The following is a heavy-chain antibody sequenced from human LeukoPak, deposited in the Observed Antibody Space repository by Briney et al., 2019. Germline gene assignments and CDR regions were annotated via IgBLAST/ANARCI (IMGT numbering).Heavy chain of an antibody. CDR3: AKLRLYYDGRGPDF. CDR2: ICGSGGST. Sequence: GGSLRLSCAASGFTFSSYSMSWVRQAPGKGLEWVSAICGSGGSTYYADSVKGRFTISRDNSKNTLYLQMNSLRAEDTAVYYCAKLRLYYDGRGPDFWGQGTLVTVSS. J-gene: IGHJ4*02. V-gene: IGHV3-23*01. CDR1: GFTFSSYS. D-gene: IGHD3-22*01.